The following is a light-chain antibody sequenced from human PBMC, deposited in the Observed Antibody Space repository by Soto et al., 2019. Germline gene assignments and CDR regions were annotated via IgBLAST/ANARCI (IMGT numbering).Light chain of an antibody. CDR2: EAS. V-gene: IGKV1-5*03. CDR1: QSIKSW. CDR3: QQYGNSPQT. Sequence: DIQMTQSPSTLSASVGDRVTITCRASQSIKSWLAWYQQKPGKAPKLLIYEASSLESGVPSRFGGSGSGTDFTLTISRLEPEDFAVYYCQQYGNSPQTFGQGTKVDIK. J-gene: IGKJ1*01.